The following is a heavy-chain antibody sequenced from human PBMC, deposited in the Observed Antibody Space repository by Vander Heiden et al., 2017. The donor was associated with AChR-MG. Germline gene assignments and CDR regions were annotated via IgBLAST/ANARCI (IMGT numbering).Heavy chain of an antibody. CDR1: GFTFSSHA. CDR3: ARARASKCYFDY. V-gene: IGHV3-30-3*01. J-gene: IGHJ4*02. CDR2: ISYDGSNK. Sequence: QVQLVESGGGVVQPGRSLRLSCAAPGFTFSSHAMHWVRQAPGKGLEWVAVISYDGSNKYYADSVKGRFTISRDNSKNTLYLQMNSMRAEDTAVYYCARARASKCYFDYWGQGTLVTVSS.